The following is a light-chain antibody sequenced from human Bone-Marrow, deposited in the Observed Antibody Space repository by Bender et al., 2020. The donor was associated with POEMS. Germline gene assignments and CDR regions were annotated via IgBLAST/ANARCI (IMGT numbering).Light chain of an antibody. CDR2: EVS. J-gene: IGLJ2*01. CDR1: SNDVGRYNL. CDR3: CSYSGSRNVV. V-gene: IGLV2-23*02. Sequence: QSALTQPASVSASPGQSITIYCTGTSNDVGRYNLVSWFQQHPGKAPKLMLYEVSKRPSGVSNRFSGSKSGNTASLTISGLQAEDEADYYCCSYSGSRNVVFGRGTRLTVL.